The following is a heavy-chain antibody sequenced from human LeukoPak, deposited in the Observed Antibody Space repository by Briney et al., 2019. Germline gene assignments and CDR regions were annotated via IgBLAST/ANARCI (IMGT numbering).Heavy chain of an antibody. CDR1: GYSISSGYY. D-gene: IGHD3-10*01. V-gene: IGHV4-38-2*02. J-gene: IGHJ3*02. Sequence: SETLSLTCTVSGYSISSGYYWGWIRQPPVKGLEWIGSIYYSGSTYYNPSLKSRVTISVDTSKNQFSLELSSVTAADTAVYYCARPKHYYGSGSYYKKQSAFDTWGQGTMVTVSS. CDR3: ARPKHYYGSGSYYKKQSAFDT. CDR2: IYYSGST.